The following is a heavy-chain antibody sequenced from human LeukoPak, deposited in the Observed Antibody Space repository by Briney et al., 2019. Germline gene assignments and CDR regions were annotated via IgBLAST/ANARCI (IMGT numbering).Heavy chain of an antibody. D-gene: IGHD5-18*01. CDR2: ISAYNGNT. CDR1: GYTFTSYG. V-gene: IGHV1-18*01. Sequence: GASVKVSCKASGYTFTSYGISWVRQAPGQGLEWMGWISAYNGNTNYAQKLQGRVTMTTDTSTSTAYMELRSPRSDDTAVYYCARVRRTAMVTGYFDYWGQGTLVTVSS. CDR3: ARVRRTAMVTGYFDY. J-gene: IGHJ4*02.